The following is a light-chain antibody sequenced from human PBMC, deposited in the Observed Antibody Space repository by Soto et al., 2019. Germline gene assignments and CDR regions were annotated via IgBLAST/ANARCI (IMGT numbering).Light chain of an antibody. J-gene: IGLJ2*01. CDR2: GNS. Sequence: QSVLTQPPSVSGAPGQRVTISCPGSSSTIGAGYDVHWYQQLPGTAPKLLISGNSNRPSGVPDRFSGSKSGTSASLAITGRQAEDEADYYCQAYDSSLSRVFGGGTKLTVL. CDR1: SSTIGAGYD. CDR3: QAYDSSLSRV. V-gene: IGLV1-40*01.